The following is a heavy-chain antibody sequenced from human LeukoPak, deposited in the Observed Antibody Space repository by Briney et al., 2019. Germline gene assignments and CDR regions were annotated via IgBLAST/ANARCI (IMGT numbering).Heavy chain of an antibody. CDR3: ARTWRPYYYYGMDV. V-gene: IGHV3-7*01. CDR1: GFTFSSYW. CDR2: IKQDGSEK. J-gene: IGHJ6*02. Sequence: GSLRLSCAASGFTFSSYWMSWVRQAPGKGLEWVANIKQDGSEKYYVDSVKGRFTISRDNSKNTLYLQMNSLRAEDTAVYYCARTWRPYYYYGMDVWGQGTTVTVSS.